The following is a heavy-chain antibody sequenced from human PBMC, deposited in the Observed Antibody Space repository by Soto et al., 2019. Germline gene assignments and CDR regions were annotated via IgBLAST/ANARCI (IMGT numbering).Heavy chain of an antibody. J-gene: IGHJ4*02. CDR2: INHSGST. V-gene: IGHV4-34*01. Sequence: QSQTLSLTCAVYGGSFSGYYWSWIRPPPGKGLEWIGEINHSGSTNYNPSLKSRVTISVDTSKNQFSLKLSSVTAADTAVYYCARVVSWPRNRYYFDYWGQGTLVTVSS. CDR1: GGSFSGYY. CDR3: ARVVSWPRNRYYFDY.